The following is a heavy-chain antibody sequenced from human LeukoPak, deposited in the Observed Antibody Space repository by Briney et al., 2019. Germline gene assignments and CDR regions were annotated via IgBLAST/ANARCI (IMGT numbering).Heavy chain of an antibody. Sequence: GRSLRLSCPASGFTFNDYYMSWISQVPGKWRGWLSYIHILGTNTQYTDSVKGRFTISRDNAKNSLYLQMNSLRAEDTAVYFCAREGGEVRYFVWLPHASNPFDIWGQGTMVTVSS. V-gene: IGHV3-11*06. D-gene: IGHD3-9*01. CDR2: IHILGTNT. J-gene: IGHJ3*02. CDR1: GFTFNDYY. CDR3: AREGGEVRYFVWLPHASNPFDI.